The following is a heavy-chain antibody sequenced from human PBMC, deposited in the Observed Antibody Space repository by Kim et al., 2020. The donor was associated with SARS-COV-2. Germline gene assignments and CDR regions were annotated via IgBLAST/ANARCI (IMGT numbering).Heavy chain of an antibody. CDR2: IDHSGGT. Sequence: SETLSLTCIVSGGSISNHYWSWIRQTPGKGLEWIGYIDHSGGTNSNPSLKSRVTISLDTSKNQFSLKLSSVTAADTAVYYCARDPPGPDYSFDLWGQGTMVTASS. CDR1: GGSISNHY. CDR3: ARDPPGPDYSFDL. V-gene: IGHV4-59*11. D-gene: IGHD5-12*01. J-gene: IGHJ3*01.